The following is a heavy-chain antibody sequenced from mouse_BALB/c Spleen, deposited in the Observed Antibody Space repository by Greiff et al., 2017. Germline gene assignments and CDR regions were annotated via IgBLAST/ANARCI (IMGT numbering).Heavy chain of an antibody. J-gene: IGHJ2*01. CDR2: IYPGGGYT. V-gene: IGHV1-63*02. CDR3: ARSGGNYPYYFDY. Sequence: VQLQQSGAELVRPGTSVKISCKASGYTFTNYWLGWVKQRPGHGLEWIGDIYPGGGYTNYNEKFKGKATLTVDTSSSTAYMQLSSLTSEDSAVYFCARSGGNYPYYFDYWGQGTTLTVSS. CDR1: GYTFTNYW. D-gene: IGHD2-1*01.